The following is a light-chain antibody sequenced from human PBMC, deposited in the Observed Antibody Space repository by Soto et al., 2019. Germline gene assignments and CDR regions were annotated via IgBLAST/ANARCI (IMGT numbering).Light chain of an antibody. CDR3: QSYDSSLSAP. V-gene: IGLV1-40*01. CDR1: SSNIGAGYD. Sequence: QSALTQPPSVSGAPGQRVTISCTGSSSNIGAGYDVHWYQQLPGTAPKLLIYGNSNRPSGVPDRFSGSKSGTSASLAITGLQAEDEADYYCQSYDSSLSAPFGTGNKVTVL. J-gene: IGLJ1*01. CDR2: GNS.